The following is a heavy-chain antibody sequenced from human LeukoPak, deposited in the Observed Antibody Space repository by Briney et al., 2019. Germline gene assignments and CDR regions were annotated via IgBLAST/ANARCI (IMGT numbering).Heavy chain of an antibody. D-gene: IGHD3-22*01. J-gene: IGHJ4*02. CDR2: ISVSGGST. CDR3: ARDSLAYYYDSSGQQGVDY. Sequence: GGSLRLSCAASGFTFSSYAMSWVRQAPGKGLEWVSSISVSGGSTYYADSVKGRFTISRDNSKNTLYLQMNSLRAEDTAVYYCARDSLAYYYDSSGQQGVDYWGQGTLVTVSS. V-gene: IGHV3-23*01. CDR1: GFTFSSYA.